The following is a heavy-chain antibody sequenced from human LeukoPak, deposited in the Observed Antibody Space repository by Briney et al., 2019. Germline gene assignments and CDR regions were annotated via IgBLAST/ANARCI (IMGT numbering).Heavy chain of an antibody. CDR3: ARDRTKQLWYYYYYYGMDV. D-gene: IGHD5-18*01. V-gene: IGHV3-30-3*01. CDR1: GFTFSSYA. CDR2: ISYDGSNK. Sequence: PGGSLRLSCAASGFTFSSYAMHWVRQAPGKGLEWVADISYDGSNKYYADSVKGRFTISRDNSKNTLYLQMNSLRAEDTAVYYCARDRTKQLWYYYYYYGMDVWGQGTTVTVSS. J-gene: IGHJ6*02.